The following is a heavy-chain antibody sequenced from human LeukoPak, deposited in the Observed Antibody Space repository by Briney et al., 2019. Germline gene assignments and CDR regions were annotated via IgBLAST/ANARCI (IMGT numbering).Heavy chain of an antibody. CDR3: ARDWYCSSSICYTDRNGFDP. CDR2: ISTTSSYT. D-gene: IGHD2-2*02. J-gene: IGHJ5*02. CDR1: GFTFSDYY. V-gene: IGHV3-11*05. Sequence: PGGSLRLSCAASGFTFSDYYMSWIRQAPGKGLEWVSYISTTSSYTDYADSVRGRFTISRDNAKNLLYLQMNSLRPEDTAVYYCARDWYCSSSICYTDRNGFDPWGQGTLVTVSS.